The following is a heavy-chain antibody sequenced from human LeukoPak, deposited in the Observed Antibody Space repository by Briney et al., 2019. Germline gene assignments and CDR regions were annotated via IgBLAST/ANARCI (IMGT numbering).Heavy chain of an antibody. CDR2: IRSDGST. J-gene: IGHJ4*02. Sequence: GGSLRLSCAASGFTFSSYWMHWVRQAPGKGLVWVSRIRSDGSTTYADSVKGRFTTSRDNAKNTLYLQMNSLRAEDTAVYYCVKGRCSGSSCYGGDYWGQGTLVTVSS. V-gene: IGHV3-74*01. D-gene: IGHD2-2*01. CDR3: VKGRCSGSSCYGGDY. CDR1: GFTFSSYW.